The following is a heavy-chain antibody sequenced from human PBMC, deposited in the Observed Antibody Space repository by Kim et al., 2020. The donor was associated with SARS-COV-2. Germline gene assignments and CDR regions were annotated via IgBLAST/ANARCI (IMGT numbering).Heavy chain of an antibody. Sequence: GGSLRLSCAASRFTFSSYWMSWVRQAPGKGLEWVANIKQDGSEKYYVDSVKGRFTISRDNAKNSLYLQMNSLRAEDTAVYYCARDDILDAPDYYYYGMDVWGQGTTVTVSS. J-gene: IGHJ6*02. CDR2: IKQDGSEK. D-gene: IGHD3-9*01. CDR3: ARDDILDAPDYYYYGMDV. V-gene: IGHV3-7*01. CDR1: RFTFSSYW.